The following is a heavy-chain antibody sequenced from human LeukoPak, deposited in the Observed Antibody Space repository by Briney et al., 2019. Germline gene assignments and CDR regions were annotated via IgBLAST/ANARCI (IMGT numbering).Heavy chain of an antibody. J-gene: IGHJ3*02. CDR2: INPNSGGT. V-gene: IGHV1-2*02. D-gene: IGHD3-22*01. CDR1: GYTFTGYY. Sequence: ASVKVSCKASGYTFTGYYMHWVRQAPGQGLEWMGWINPNSGGTNYAQKFQGRVTMTRDTSISTAYMELSRLRSDDTAVYYCARVPIMIVVGDYEFDIWGKGTMVTVSS. CDR3: ARVPIMIVVGDYEFDI.